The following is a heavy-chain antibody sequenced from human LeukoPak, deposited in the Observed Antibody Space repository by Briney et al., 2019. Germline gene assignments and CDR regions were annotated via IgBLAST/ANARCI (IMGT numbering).Heavy chain of an antibody. CDR3: ARGTVVITDY. V-gene: IGHV3-30-3*01. CDR2: ISYDGSNK. Sequence: GRSLRLSCAASGFTFSSYAMHWVRQAPGKGLEWVAVISYDGSNKYYADSVKGRFTISRDNSKNTLYLQMNSLRAEDTAVYYCARGTVVITDYWGQGTLVTVSS. D-gene: IGHD3-22*01. CDR1: GFTFSSYA. J-gene: IGHJ4*02.